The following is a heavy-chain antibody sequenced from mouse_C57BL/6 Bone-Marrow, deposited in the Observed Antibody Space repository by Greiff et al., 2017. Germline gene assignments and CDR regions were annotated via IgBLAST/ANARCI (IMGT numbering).Heavy chain of an antibody. CDR3: ARGGNYGGYCFDD. D-gene: IGHD2-1*01. CDR1: GYTFTTYP. J-gene: IGHJ2*01. Sequence: VMLVESGAELVKPGASVKMSCKASGYTFTTYPIEWMKQNHGKSLEWIGNFHPYNDDTKYNEKFKGKATLTVEKSSSTVYLELSRLTSDDSAVYYCARGGNYGGYCFDDWGQGTTLTVSS. CDR2: FHPYNDDT. V-gene: IGHV1-47*01.